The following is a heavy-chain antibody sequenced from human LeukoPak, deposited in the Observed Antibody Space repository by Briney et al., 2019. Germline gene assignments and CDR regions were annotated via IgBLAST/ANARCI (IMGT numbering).Heavy chain of an antibody. J-gene: IGHJ4*02. V-gene: IGHV3-23*01. Sequence: PGGSLRLSCAASGFIFSSYGMSWVRQAPGKGLEWVSAISGSGGSTYYADSVKGRFTISRDNSKNTLYLQMNSLRAEDTAVYYCASSGPFGDYWPFDYWGQGTLVTVSS. CDR2: ISGSGGST. CDR1: GFIFSSYG. D-gene: IGHD4-17*01. CDR3: ASSGPFGDYWPFDY.